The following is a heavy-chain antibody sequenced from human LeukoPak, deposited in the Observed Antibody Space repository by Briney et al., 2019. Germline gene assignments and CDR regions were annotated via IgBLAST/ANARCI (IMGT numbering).Heavy chain of an antibody. D-gene: IGHD4-17*01. Sequence: GGSLRLSCAASGFTFSDYYMTWIRQAPGKGLEWLSYISSSGAVTYYTDSVKGRFTISRDNAKNSLYLQMNSLRAEDTAVYYCARDYYGDYYFDYWGRGTLVTVSS. J-gene: IGHJ4*02. V-gene: IGHV3-11*04. CDR2: ISSSGAVT. CDR1: GFTFSDYY. CDR3: ARDYYGDYYFDY.